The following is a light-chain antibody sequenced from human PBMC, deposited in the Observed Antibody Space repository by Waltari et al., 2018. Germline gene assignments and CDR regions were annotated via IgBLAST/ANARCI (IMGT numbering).Light chain of an antibody. Sequence: QSALTQPASVSGSPGQSITISCTGTSSDIGGYNYVSWYQHLPARAPKLIIYDVSNRPSGVSNRFAGSKSGNTASLTISGLQGEDEADYYCSSYVSSSTLELFGGGTSLAVL. J-gene: IGLJ2*01. CDR2: DVS. V-gene: IGLV2-14*03. CDR1: SSDIGGYNY. CDR3: SSYVSSSTLEL.